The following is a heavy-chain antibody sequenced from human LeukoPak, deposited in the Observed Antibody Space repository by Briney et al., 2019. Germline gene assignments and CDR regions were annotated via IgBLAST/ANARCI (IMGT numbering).Heavy chain of an antibody. D-gene: IGHD1-26*01. Sequence: GGSLRLSCAASGLTFSSYAMSWVRQAPGKGLEWVSAISGSGGSTYYADSVKGRFTISRDNSKNTLYLQMNSLRAEDTAVYYCAKDGGELGYFDYWGQGTLVTVSS. CDR3: AKDGGELGYFDY. J-gene: IGHJ4*02. CDR1: GLTFSSYA. V-gene: IGHV3-23*01. CDR2: ISGSGGST.